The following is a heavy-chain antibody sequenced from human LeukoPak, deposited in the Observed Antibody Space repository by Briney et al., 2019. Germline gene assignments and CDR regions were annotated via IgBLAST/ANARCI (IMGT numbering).Heavy chain of an antibody. D-gene: IGHD6-13*01. J-gene: IGHJ5*02. CDR3: ARDSYSSSFDP. CDR1: GFIFNNYE. V-gene: IGHV3-48*03. Sequence: PGGSLRLSRVTSGFIFNNYEMNWVRQAPGKGLEWVSFISSSSSYIYYADSVKGRFTISRDNAKNSLYLQMNSLRAEDTAVYYCARDSYSSSFDPWGQGTLVTVSS. CDR2: ISSSSSYI.